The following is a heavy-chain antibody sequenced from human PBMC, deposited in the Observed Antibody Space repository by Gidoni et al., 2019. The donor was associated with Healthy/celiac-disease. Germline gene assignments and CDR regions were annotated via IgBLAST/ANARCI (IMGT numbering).Heavy chain of an antibody. J-gene: IGHJ4*02. CDR3: ARERGSGYSYEFDY. V-gene: IGHV4-59*01. CDR1: GGSISSYY. D-gene: IGHD5-18*01. Sequence: QVQLQESGPGLVKPSETLSLTCTVSGGSISSYYWSWIRQPPGKGLEWIGYIYYSGSTNYNPSLKSRVTISVDTSKNQFSLKLSSVTAADTAVYYCARERGSGYSYEFDYWGQGTLVTVSS. CDR2: IYYSGST.